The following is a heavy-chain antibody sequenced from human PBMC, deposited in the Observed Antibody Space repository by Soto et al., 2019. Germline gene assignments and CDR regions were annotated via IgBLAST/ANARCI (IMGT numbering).Heavy chain of an antibody. V-gene: IGHV3-21*01. CDR2: ISSSSSYI. D-gene: IGHD2-2*01. CDR1: GFTFSSYS. CDR3: AIDCSSTSCYPPWFDP. Sequence: PWGSLRLSCAASGFTFSSYSMNWIRHSPCKWREWVSSISSSSSYIYYADSVKGRFTISRDNAKNSLYLQMNSLRAEDTAVYYCAIDCSSTSCYPPWFDPWGQGTLVTVSS. J-gene: IGHJ5*02.